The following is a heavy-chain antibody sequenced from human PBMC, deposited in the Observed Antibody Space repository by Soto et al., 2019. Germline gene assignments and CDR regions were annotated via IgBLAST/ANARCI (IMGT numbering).Heavy chain of an antibody. CDR1: SGSISSSNW. Sequence: QVQLQESGPGLVKPSGTLSLTCAVSSGSISSSNWWSWVRQPPGKGLEWIGEIYHSGSTNYNPSLKGRVTISVDKSKNQFSLKLSSVTAADTAVYYCARFGGSSGRGGIWFDPWGQGTLVTVSS. CDR3: ARFGGSSGRGGIWFDP. D-gene: IGHD6-19*01. CDR2: IYHSGST. J-gene: IGHJ5*02. V-gene: IGHV4-4*02.